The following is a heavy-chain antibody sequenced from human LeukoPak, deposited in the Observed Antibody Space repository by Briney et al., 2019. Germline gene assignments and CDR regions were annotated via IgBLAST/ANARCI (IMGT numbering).Heavy chain of an antibody. V-gene: IGHV5-51*01. Sequence: GESLKISCKGSGYSFTSYWIGWVRQMPGKGLEWMGIIYPGDSEIRYSPSFHGQVTISADKSISTAYLQWSSLKASDTAIYYCARQEIAAAYFDYWGQGTLVTVSS. J-gene: IGHJ4*02. CDR3: ARQEIAAAYFDY. CDR1: GYSFTSYW. CDR2: IYPGDSEI. D-gene: IGHD6-13*01.